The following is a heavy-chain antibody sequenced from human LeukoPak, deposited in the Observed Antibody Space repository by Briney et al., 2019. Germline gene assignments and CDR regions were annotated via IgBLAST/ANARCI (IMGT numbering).Heavy chain of an antibody. CDR2: ISGSGGST. D-gene: IGHD2-2*01. V-gene: IGHV3-21*04. Sequence: PGGSLRLSCAASGFTFSNAWMNWVRQAPGKGLEWVSAISGSGGSTYYADSVKGRFTISRDNAKNSLYLQMNSLRAEDTAVYYCARDQMGSRPAAVGGLFDYWGQGTLVTVSS. J-gene: IGHJ4*02. CDR1: GFTFSNAW. CDR3: ARDQMGSRPAAVGGLFDY.